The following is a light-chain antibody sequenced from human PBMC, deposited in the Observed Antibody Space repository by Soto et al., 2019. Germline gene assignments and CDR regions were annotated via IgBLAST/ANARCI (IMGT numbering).Light chain of an antibody. V-gene: IGKV3-20*01. J-gene: IGKJ1*01. CDR3: QQYGRSPPSWT. Sequence: EIVLTQSPGTLSLSPGERATLSCRASQSVSSSYLAWYQQKPGQPPRLLISDASSRATGIPDRFSGGGSGTDFTLTISSLEPEDFAVYYCQQYGRSPPSWTFGQGTKVEIK. CDR1: QSVSSSY. CDR2: DAS.